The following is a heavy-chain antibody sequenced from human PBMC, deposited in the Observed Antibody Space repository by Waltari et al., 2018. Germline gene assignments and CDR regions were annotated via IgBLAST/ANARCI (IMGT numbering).Heavy chain of an antibody. D-gene: IGHD6-19*01. V-gene: IGHV4-34*01. CDR2: VDYGGTT. CDR1: GGSLSGYY. Sequence: QVRLQQWGAGLLKPSETLSLTCVVSGGSLSGYYWSWIRQPPGKRLEWIGEVDYGGTTNYHPSLKCRITVSIATSNNLFSLTLNSVTAADTAVYYCAKQVAGSGWYLGWGQGTLVSVSS. J-gene: IGHJ4*02. CDR3: AKQVAGSGWYLG.